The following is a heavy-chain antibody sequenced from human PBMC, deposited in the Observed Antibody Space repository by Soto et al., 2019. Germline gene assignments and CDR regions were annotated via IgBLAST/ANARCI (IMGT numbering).Heavy chain of an antibody. CDR2: IYYSGST. Sequence: PSETLSLTCTVSGGSISSSSYYWGWIRQPPGKGLEWIGYIYYSGSTYYSPSLKSRVTISVDTSKNQFSLKLSSVTAADTAVYYCARERHDYYDSSGYLDYWGQGTLVTVSS. J-gene: IGHJ4*02. V-gene: IGHV4-31*03. D-gene: IGHD3-22*01. CDR3: ARERHDYYDSSGYLDY. CDR1: GGSISSSSYY.